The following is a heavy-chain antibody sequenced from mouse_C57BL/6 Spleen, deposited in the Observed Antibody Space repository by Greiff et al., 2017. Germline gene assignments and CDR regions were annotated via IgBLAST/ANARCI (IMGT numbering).Heavy chain of an antibody. CDR1: GYAFSSYW. D-gene: IGHD1-1*01. CDR2: IYPGDGDT. CDR3: ASEGYYGSSDY. J-gene: IGHJ2*01. Sequence: QVQLQQSGAELVKPGASVKISCKASGYAFSSYWMNWVKQRPGKGLEWIGQIYPGDGDTNYNGKFKGKDTLTADKSSSTAYMQLSSLTSEDSAVYFCASEGYYGSSDYWGQGTTLTVSS. V-gene: IGHV1-80*01.